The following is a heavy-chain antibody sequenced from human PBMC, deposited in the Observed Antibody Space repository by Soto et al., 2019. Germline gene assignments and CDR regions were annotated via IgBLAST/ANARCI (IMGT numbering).Heavy chain of an antibody. CDR1: GGSMFNYY. CDR3: AQHGGYSLEH. V-gene: IGHV4-59*12. CDR2: IHYSGST. J-gene: IGHJ4*02. D-gene: IGHD3-22*01. Sequence: SETLSLTCNVSGGSMFNYYWSWIRQPPGKGLEWIGYIHYSGSTNYNPSLQSRVTISVDKSKSHISLTLSSVAAADTAVYYCAQHGGYSLEHWGQGTQVTVSS.